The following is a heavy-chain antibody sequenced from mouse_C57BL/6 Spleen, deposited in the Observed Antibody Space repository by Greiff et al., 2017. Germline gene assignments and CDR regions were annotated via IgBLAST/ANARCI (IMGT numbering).Heavy chain of an antibody. Sequence: QVQLQQSGAELVRPGASVTLSCKASGYTFTDYEMHWVKQTPVHGLEWIGAIDPETGGTAYNQKFKGKAILTADKSSSTAYMELRSLTSEDSAVYYCTRSGSNYFFAYGGQGTLVTVSA. V-gene: IGHV1-15*01. CDR2: IDPETGGT. D-gene: IGHD2-5*01. J-gene: IGHJ3*01. CDR1: GYTFTDYE. CDR3: TRSGSNYFFAY.